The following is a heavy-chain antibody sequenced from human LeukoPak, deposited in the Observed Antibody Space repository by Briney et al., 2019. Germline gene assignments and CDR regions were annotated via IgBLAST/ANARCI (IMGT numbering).Heavy chain of an antibody. D-gene: IGHD6-13*01. CDR2: ISGSGGIT. CDR1: GFIFNSHA. CDR3: AKDLAAAGTSGYYYYMDV. J-gene: IGHJ6*03. Sequence: GGSLRLSCAASGFIFNSHAMNWVRQAPGKGLEWVSVISGSGGITYYADSVKGRFTISRDNSKNTLYLQMNSLRAEDTAVYYCAKDLAAAGTSGYYYYMDVWGKGTTVTISS. V-gene: IGHV3-23*01.